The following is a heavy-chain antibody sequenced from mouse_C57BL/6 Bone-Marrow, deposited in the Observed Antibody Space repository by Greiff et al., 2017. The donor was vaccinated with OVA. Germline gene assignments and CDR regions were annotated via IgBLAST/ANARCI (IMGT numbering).Heavy chain of an antibody. CDR2: IYPGSGST. Sequence: QVQLKQPGAELVKPGASVKMSCKASGYTFTSYWITWVKQRPGQGLEWIGDIYPGSGSTNYNEKFKSKATLTVDTSSSTAYMQLSSLTSEDSAVYYCARGNGSSYVSFAYWGQGTLVTVSA. D-gene: IGHD1-1*01. J-gene: IGHJ3*01. CDR1: GYTFTSYW. CDR3: ARGNGSSYVSFAY. V-gene: IGHV1-55*01.